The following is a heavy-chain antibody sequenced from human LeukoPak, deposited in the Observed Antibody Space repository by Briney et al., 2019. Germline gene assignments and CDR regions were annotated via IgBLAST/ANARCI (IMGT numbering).Heavy chain of an antibody. CDR1: GGSISSYY. J-gene: IGHJ4*02. V-gene: IGHV4-59*01. D-gene: IGHD3-16*02. CDR3: AREGLRLGELSLDYYFDY. Sequence: SETLSLTCTVSGGSISSYYWSWIRQPPGKGLEWIGYIYYSGSTNYNPSLKSRVTISVDTSKNQFSLKLSSVTAADTAVYYCAREGLRLGELSLDYYFDYWGQGTLVTVSS. CDR2: IYYSGST.